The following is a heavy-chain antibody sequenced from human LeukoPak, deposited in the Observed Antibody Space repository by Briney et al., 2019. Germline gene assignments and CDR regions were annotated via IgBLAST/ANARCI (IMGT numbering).Heavy chain of an antibody. V-gene: IGHV4-31*03. J-gene: IGHJ4*02. Sequence: SQTLSLTCTVSGGSISSGGYYWSWIRQHPGQGLEWIGYIYYSGSTYYNPSLKSRVAISVDTSKNQFSLKLSSVTAADTAVYYCAREIAVAGTSVDYWGQGTLVTVSS. CDR1: GGSISSGGYY. CDR3: AREIAVAGTSVDY. D-gene: IGHD6-19*01. CDR2: IYYSGST.